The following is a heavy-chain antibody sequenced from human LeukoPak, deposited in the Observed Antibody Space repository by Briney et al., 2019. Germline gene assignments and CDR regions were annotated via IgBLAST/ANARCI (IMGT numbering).Heavy chain of an antibody. CDR3: ARDGYSSAGDFDY. D-gene: IGHD6-19*01. J-gene: IGHJ4*02. CDR2: IIPIFGTA. Sequence: GASVKVSCKASGGTFSSYAISWVRQAPGQGLEWMGEIIPIFGTANYAQKFQGRVTITADESTSTAYMELSSLRSEDTAVYYCARDGYSSAGDFDYWGQGTLVTVSS. CDR1: GGTFSSYA. V-gene: IGHV1-69*13.